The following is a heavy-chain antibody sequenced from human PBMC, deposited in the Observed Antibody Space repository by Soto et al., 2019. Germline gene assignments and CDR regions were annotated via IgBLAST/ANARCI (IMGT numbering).Heavy chain of an antibody. V-gene: IGHV1-8*01. J-gene: IGHJ4*02. CDR3: LRWRSGWALDY. CDR2: MNPNSGNT. Sequence: GASVKVSCKTSGYTFTSYDINWVRQSTGQGLEWMGWMNPNSGNTGYVQKFQGRVTMTSDTSISTAYMELSSLKSEDTAVYYCLRWRSGWALDYWGQGTLVTVSS. D-gene: IGHD6-19*01. CDR1: GYTFTSYD.